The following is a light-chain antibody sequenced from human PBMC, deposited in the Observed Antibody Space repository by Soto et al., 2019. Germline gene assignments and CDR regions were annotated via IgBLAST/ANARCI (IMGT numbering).Light chain of an antibody. Sequence: EIVMTQTPLSSYVTLGQPASISCKSSQGLVFSDGKTYLSWLQQRPGQPPRLLIYQSSNRFSGVPDRFSGSGARTYFTLQSSRVEAEDVGRYYCMQVTPFPYTFGQGTKLEIK. CDR3: MQVTPFPYT. CDR1: QGLVFSDGKTY. CDR2: QSS. V-gene: IGKV2-24*01. J-gene: IGKJ2*01.